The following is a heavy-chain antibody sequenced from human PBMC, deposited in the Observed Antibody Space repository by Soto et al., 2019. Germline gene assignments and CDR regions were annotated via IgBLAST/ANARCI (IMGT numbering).Heavy chain of an antibody. J-gene: IGHJ4*02. CDR2: ISSTGGTT. D-gene: IGHD6-19*01. CDR3: ARDQQWLVRFYFDF. CDR1: GFTFSSYV. Sequence: GGSLRLSCSASGFTFSSYVMHWVRQAPGQGLEYVSAISSTGGTTLYTDSVKGRFTISRDNSRNTVYLQMSSLRPEDTAVYFCARDQQWLVRFYFDFWGQGTLVTVSS. V-gene: IGHV3-64D*06.